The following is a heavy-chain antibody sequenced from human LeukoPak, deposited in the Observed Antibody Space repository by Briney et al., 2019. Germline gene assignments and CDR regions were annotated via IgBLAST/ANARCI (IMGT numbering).Heavy chain of an antibody. V-gene: IGHV3-23*01. D-gene: IGHD6-19*01. J-gene: IGHJ4*02. Sequence: SGGSLRLSCAASGFTFSSYAMSWVRQAPGKGLEWVSTISGSGGSAYYADSVKGRFTISRDNSKNTLFLQMNSLRAEDTALYYCAKLSGKTVAGTNYYFDYWGQGTLVTVSS. CDR3: AKLSGKTVAGTNYYFDY. CDR1: GFTFSSYA. CDR2: ISGSGGSA.